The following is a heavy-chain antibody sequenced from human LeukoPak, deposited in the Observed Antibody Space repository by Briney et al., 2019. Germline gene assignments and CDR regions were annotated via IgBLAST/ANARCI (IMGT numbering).Heavy chain of an antibody. Sequence: PGGSLRLSCAASGFTFSSYGMHWVRQAPGKGLEWVAVIWYDGSNKYYADSVKGRFTISRDNSKNTLYLQMNSLRAEDTAVYYCAKDRAHYSSGWRGFFDYWGQGTLSPSPQ. J-gene: IGHJ4*02. D-gene: IGHD6-19*01. CDR3: AKDRAHYSSGWRGFFDY. CDR1: GFTFSSYG. CDR2: IWYDGSNK. V-gene: IGHV3-33*06.